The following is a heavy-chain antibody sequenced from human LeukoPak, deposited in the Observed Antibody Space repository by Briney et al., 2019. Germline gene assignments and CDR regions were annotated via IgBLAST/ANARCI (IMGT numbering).Heavy chain of an antibody. CDR1: GGSFSGYY. D-gene: IGHD6-13*01. CDR3: ARQIAAAGSYWGSPYYYYYMDV. J-gene: IGHJ6*03. V-gene: IGHV4-34*01. Sequence: SETLSLTCAVYGGSFSGYYWSWLRQPPGKGLEWIGEINHSGSTNYNPSLKSRGTISVDTSKNRFSLKLSSVTAADTAVYYCARQIAAAGSYWGSPYYYYYMDVWGKGTTVTVSS. CDR2: INHSGST.